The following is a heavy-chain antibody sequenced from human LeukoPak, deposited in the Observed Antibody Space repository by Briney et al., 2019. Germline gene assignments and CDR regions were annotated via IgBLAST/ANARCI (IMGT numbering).Heavy chain of an antibody. V-gene: IGHV4-59*01. Sequence: PSETLSLTCAVYGGSFSDYYWSWIRQSPGKGLEWIGYISYSGNTNYSPSLQSRVTISVDTSKSQFSLKLTSVTAADTAVYYCARVAVAAREYFDYWGQGTLVTVSS. J-gene: IGHJ4*02. CDR3: ARVAVAAREYFDY. D-gene: IGHD6-19*01. CDR2: ISYSGNT. CDR1: GGSFSDYY.